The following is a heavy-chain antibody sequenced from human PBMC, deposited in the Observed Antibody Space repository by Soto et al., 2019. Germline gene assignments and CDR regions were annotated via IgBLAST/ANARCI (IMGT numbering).Heavy chain of an antibody. D-gene: IGHD4-17*01. CDR1: GYTFAAYY. J-gene: IGHJ4*02. CDR2: INPTSGGT. CDR3: ARDPDYGDYWGYFFDS. V-gene: IGHV1-2*02. Sequence: QVQLVQSGAEVKKPGASVKVSCKTSGYTFAAYYIHCIRQAPGQGLEWMGWINPTSGGTVYAQNFQDRVTMTRDTSISTAYMELRRLNSDDTAVYYCARDPDYGDYWGYFFDSWGQGTPVTVSS.